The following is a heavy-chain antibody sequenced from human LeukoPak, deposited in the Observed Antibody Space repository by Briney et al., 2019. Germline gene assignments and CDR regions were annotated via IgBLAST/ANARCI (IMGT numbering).Heavy chain of an antibody. CDR1: GFTFDHYA. Sequence: GRSLRLSCAASGFTFDHYAMHWVRQVPGKGLEWVSGISWNSGSIGYADSVKGRFTISRDNAKNSLYLQMSSLRDEDTASYYCAKDSYGGSGSYYLYAFDMWGQGTMVTVSS. CDR3: AKDSYGGSGSYYLYAFDM. CDR2: ISWNSGSI. D-gene: IGHD3-10*01. J-gene: IGHJ3*02. V-gene: IGHV3-9*01.